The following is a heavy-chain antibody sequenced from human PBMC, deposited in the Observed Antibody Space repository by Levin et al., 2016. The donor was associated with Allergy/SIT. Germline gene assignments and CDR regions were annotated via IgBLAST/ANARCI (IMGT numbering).Heavy chain of an antibody. CDR1: GFTFSDYY. V-gene: IGHV3-11*03. CDR2: ISSSSSYT. D-gene: IGHD6-19*01. J-gene: IGHJ4*02. Sequence: GESLKISCAASGFTFSDYYMSWIRQAPGKGLEWVSYISSSSSYTNYADSVKGRFTISRDNAKNSLYLQMNSLRAEDTAVYYCARSYSSGWYDYWGQGTLVTVSS. CDR3: ARSYSSGWYDY.